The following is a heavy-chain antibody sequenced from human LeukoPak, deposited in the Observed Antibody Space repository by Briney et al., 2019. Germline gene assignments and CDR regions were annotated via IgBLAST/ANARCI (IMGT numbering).Heavy chain of an antibody. CDR2: IDSDGSRT. Sequence: GGSLRLSCAASGFTFSSYSMNWVRQAPGKGLVWVSRIDSDGSRTTYAHSVKGRFTISRDNSKSTLYLQMNSLRAEDTAVYYCAKLNLRPGDYWGQGTLVTVSS. V-gene: IGHV3-74*01. CDR1: GFTFSSYS. J-gene: IGHJ4*02. D-gene: IGHD5/OR15-5a*01. CDR3: AKLNLRPGDY.